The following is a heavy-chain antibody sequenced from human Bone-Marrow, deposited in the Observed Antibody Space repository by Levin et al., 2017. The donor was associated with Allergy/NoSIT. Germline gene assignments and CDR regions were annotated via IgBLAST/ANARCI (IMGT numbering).Heavy chain of an antibody. CDR1: GDTFTTYA. D-gene: IGHD1-1*01. CDR3: ATFGGTSGTTRSLDY. CDR2: ISVSSGNT. J-gene: IGHJ4*02. V-gene: IGHV1-18*01. Sequence: ISCKASGDTFTTYAISWVRQAPGQGLEWMGWISVSSGNTVYSQSLQGRLSMTIDTSTTTAYLEVKSLRSDDTAIYYCATFGGTSGTTRSLDYWGQGTLVTVSS.